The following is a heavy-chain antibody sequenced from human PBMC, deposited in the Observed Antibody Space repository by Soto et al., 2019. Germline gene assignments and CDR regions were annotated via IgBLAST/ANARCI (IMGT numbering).Heavy chain of an antibody. CDR2: ISSSSSYI. J-gene: IGHJ5*02. CDR3: ARGDTPAAGTWFDP. CDR1: GFTFSSYS. V-gene: IGHV3-21*01. D-gene: IGHD6-13*01. Sequence: PVGSLRLSCAASGFTFSSYSMNWVRQAPGKGLEWVSSISSSSSYIYYADSVKGRFTISRDNAKNSLYLQMNSLRAEDTAVYYCARGDTPAAGTWFDPWGHGTLVTV.